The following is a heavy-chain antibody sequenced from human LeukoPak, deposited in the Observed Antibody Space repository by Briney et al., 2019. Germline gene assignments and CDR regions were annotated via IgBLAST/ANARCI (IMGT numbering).Heavy chain of an antibody. CDR1: GFSFSTYA. D-gene: IGHD3-9*01. Sequence: GGSLRLSCAASGFSFSTYAMSWVRQAPGKGLEWVSGISANGGNTHYADSVKGRFTISRDNIKNTLFLQMNSLRAEDTAVYYCARAKVLRSFDCWCMDVWGKGTTVTVSS. CDR3: ARAKVLRSFDCWCMDV. CDR2: ISANGGNT. J-gene: IGHJ6*03. V-gene: IGHV3-23*01.